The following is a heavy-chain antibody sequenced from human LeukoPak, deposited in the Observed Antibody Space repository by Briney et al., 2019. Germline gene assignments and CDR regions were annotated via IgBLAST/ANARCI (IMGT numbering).Heavy chain of an antibody. CDR2: INTNSGGT. V-gene: IGHV1-2*06. J-gene: IGHJ6*03. CDR3: ARDIVATIDARDYYYMDV. D-gene: IGHD5-12*01. CDR1: GYTFTGYY. Sequence: ASVKVSCKASGYTFTGYYMHWVRQAPGQGLEWMGRINTNSGGTNYAQKFQGRVTMTRDTSISTAYMELSRLRSDDTAVYYCARDIVATIDARDYYYMDVWGKGTTVTVSS.